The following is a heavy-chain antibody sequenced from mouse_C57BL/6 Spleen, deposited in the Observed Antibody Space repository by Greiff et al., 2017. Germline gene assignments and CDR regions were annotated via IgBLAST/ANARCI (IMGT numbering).Heavy chain of an antibody. J-gene: IGHJ2*01. D-gene: IGHD2-3*01. V-gene: IGHV1-15*01. Sequence: QVQLQQSGAELVRPGASVTLSCKASGYTFTDYEMHWVKQTPVHGLEWIGAIDPETGGTAYNQKFKGKAILTADKSSSTAYMELRSLTSEDSAVYYCTRSVYDGYYDFDYWGQGTTLTVSS. CDR3: TRSVYDGYYDFDY. CDR2: IDPETGGT. CDR1: GYTFTDYE.